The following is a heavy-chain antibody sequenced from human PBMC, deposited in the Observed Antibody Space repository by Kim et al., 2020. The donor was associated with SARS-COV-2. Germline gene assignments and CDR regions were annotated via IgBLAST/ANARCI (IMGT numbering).Heavy chain of an antibody. CDR1: GFIFSNYA. CDR2: ISGSGGNT. CDR3: AKDTTSTTSTWSYYGVEV. D-gene: IGHD1-26*01. V-gene: IGHV3-23*01. J-gene: IGHJ6*02. Sequence: GGSLRLSCATSGFIFSNYAMSWVRQAPGKGLEWVSGISGSGGNTHYADSVKGQFTISRDNSKNTMHLQMNSLRAEDTAVYYCAKDTTSTTSTWSYYGVEVWGPRATGTASS.